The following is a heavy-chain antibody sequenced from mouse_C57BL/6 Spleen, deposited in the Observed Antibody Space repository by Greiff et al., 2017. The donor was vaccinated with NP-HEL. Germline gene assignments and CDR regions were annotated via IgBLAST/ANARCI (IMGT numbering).Heavy chain of an antibody. CDR1: GFTFSNYW. CDR2: IRLKSDNYAT. CDR3: TEDYAAWFAY. J-gene: IGHJ3*01. Sequence: EVQGVESGGGLVQPGGSMKLSCVASGFTFSNYWMNWVRQSPETGLEWVAQIRLKSDNYATHYAESVKGRFTISRDDSKSSVNLQMNNLRAEDTGIYYCTEDYAAWFAYWGQGTLVTVSA. D-gene: IGHD2-4*01. V-gene: IGHV6-3*01.